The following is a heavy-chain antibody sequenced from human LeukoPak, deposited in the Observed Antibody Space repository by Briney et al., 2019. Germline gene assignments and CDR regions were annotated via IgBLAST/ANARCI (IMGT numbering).Heavy chain of an antibody. D-gene: IGHD4-11*01. CDR3: ARWTTTYLDY. J-gene: IGHJ4*02. CDR2: INPSGGST. Sequence: ASVKVSSKASGYTFTNYYIHWVRQAPGQGLEWMGIINPSGGSTNFAQKFQGRVTMTTDTSTITVYMELSSLRSEDTAVYYCARWTTTYLDYWGQGTLVTVSS. CDR1: GYTFTNYY. V-gene: IGHV1-46*01.